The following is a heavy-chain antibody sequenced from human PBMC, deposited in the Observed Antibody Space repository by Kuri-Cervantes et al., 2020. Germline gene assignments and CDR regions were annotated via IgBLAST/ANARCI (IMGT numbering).Heavy chain of an antibody. CDR2: IHSSSSPI. CDR1: GFTFDTYS. CDR3: AKPIAAAGTGFDP. D-gene: IGHD6-13*01. Sequence: GGSRRPSWAAYGFTFDTYSMNWVRQAPGKGLEWVAYIHSSSSPIYYADSVKGRFTISRDNSKNTLYLQMNSLRAEDTAVYYCAKPIAAAGTGFDPWGQGTLVTVSS. V-gene: IGHV3-48*01. J-gene: IGHJ5*02.